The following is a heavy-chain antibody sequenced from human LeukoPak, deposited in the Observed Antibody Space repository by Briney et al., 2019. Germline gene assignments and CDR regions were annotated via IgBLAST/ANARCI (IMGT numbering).Heavy chain of an antibody. CDR3: AREVRGGSFDI. V-gene: IGHV3-11*05. Sequence: PGGSLRLSCAASGVTFSDYYMNWIRQAPGKGLEWVSYISTSSTYTNYADSVKGRFTISRDNAKNSLSLEMSSLRAEDMAVYYCAREVRGGSFDIWGQGTMVTVSS. J-gene: IGHJ3*02. CDR1: GVTFSDYY. CDR2: ISTSSTYT.